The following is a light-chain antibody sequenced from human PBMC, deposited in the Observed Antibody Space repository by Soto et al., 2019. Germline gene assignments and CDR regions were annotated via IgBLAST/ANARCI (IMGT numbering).Light chain of an antibody. CDR2: QDS. J-gene: IGLJ2*01. Sequence: SYELTQPPSVSVSPGQTASITCSGAKLGDKYACWYQQKPGQFPVLVIYQDSKRPSGIPERFSGSNSGNTATLTISGTQAMDEADYYCQAWDSSTAWVFGGGTKLTVL. V-gene: IGLV3-1*01. CDR1: KLGDKY. CDR3: QAWDSSTAWV.